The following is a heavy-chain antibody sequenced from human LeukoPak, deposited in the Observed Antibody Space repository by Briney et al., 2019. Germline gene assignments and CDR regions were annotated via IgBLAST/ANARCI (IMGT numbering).Heavy chain of an antibody. D-gene: IGHD3-9*01. CDR2: IYYSGST. CDR3: ARGVLLRYFDWLPDGMDV. J-gene: IGHJ6*02. CDR1: GGPISSYY. Sequence: PSETLSLTCSVSGGPISSYYWSWIRQPPGKGLEWIGYIYYSGSTNYNPSLKSRVTISVDTSKNQFSLKLSSVTAADTAVYYCARGVLLRYFDWLPDGMDVWGQGTTVTVSS. V-gene: IGHV4-59*01.